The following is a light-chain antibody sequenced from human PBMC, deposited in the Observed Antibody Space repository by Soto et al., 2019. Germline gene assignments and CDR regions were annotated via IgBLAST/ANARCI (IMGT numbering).Light chain of an antibody. V-gene: IGKV3-11*01. CDR2: DAS. CDR3: QQRSNWPPKIT. CDR1: QSVSIY. J-gene: IGKJ5*01. Sequence: EIVLAQSPATLSLSPGERATLSCRASQSVSIYLAWYQQKPGQAPRLLIYDASTRAPGIPARFSGSGSGTDFTLTISSLEPEDVAVYFCQQRSNWPPKITFGQGTRLEIK.